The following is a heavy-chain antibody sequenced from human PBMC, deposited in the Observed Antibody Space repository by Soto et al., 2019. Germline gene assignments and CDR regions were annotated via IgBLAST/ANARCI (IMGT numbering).Heavy chain of an antibody. Sequence: SGPTLVNPPQTLKLTCSFSGFSLTTNEVYVGWIRQPPGKALEWLALIYGDNDKRYSPSLKSRLTITKDTSKNQVVLTMTNMDPVDTATYYCARSTLSTDFEYWGQGTLVTVSS. D-gene: IGHD2-8*02. V-gene: IGHV2-5*02. J-gene: IGHJ4*02. CDR2: IYGDNDK. CDR3: ARSTLSTDFEY. CDR1: GFSLTTNEVY.